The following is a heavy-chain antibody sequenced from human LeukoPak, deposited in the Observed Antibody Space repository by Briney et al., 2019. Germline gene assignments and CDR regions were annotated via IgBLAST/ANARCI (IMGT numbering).Heavy chain of an antibody. V-gene: IGHV3-23*01. Sequence: GGSLRLSCVTSGFTFSRFGMTWVRQPPGKGLEWVASFDGNADGTYYADSVKGRCTISRDNSKNTLYLQMNSLRAEDTAIYYCAKPRIIGLGWAQFDYWGQGSLVTVSS. J-gene: IGHJ4*02. D-gene: IGHD2-15*01. CDR2: FDGNADGT. CDR3: AKPRIIGLGWAQFDY. CDR1: GFTFSRFG.